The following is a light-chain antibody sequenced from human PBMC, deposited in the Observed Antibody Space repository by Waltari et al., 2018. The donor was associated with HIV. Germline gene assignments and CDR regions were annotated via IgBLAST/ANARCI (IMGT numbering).Light chain of an antibody. CDR3: CSYAGSRGWV. CDR1: SSDVGSYNL. J-gene: IGLJ3*02. V-gene: IGLV2-23*02. Sequence: QSALTQPASVSGSPGQSITISCTGTSSDVGSYNLVPWYQQHPGKAPKLMIYEVSKRPSGVSNRFSGSKSGNTASLTISGLQAEDEADYYCCSYAGSRGWVFGGGTKLTVL. CDR2: EVS.